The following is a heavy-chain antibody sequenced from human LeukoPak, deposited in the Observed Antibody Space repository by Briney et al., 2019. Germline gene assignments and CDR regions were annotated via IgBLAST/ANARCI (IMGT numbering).Heavy chain of an antibody. D-gene: IGHD3-3*01. CDR2: IKQDGSEK. V-gene: IGHV3-7*01. CDR1: RFTFSSYW. J-gene: IGHJ6*03. CDR3: ARDQPRQGFWSGYYYMDV. Sequence: RTGGSLRLSCAASRFTFSSYWMSWVRQAPGKGLEWVANIKQDGSEKYYVDSVKGRFTISRDNAKNSLYLQMNSLGAEDTAVYYCARDQPRQGFWSGYYYMDVWGKGTTVTVSS.